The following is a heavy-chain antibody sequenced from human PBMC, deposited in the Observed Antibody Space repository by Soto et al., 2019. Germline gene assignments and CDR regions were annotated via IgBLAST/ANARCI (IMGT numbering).Heavy chain of an antibody. CDR3: AKGSSGGPWAYFDY. Sequence: GSLRLSCAASGFTVSSNYMSWVRQAPGKGLEWVSVIYSDRSTYYADSVKGRFTISRHDSKNTLYLQMNSLRAEDTAVYYCAKGSSGGPWAYFDYWGQGTLVTVSS. CDR1: GFTVSSNY. D-gene: IGHD3-10*01. V-gene: IGHV3-53*04. CDR2: IYSDRST. J-gene: IGHJ4*02.